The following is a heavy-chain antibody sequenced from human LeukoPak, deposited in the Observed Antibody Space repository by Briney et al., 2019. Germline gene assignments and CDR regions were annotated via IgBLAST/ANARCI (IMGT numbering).Heavy chain of an antibody. D-gene: IGHD5-18*01. Sequence: GESLKISCKGSGYSFTNYWIGWVRQMPGKGLEWMGITYPGDSNTRYSPSFQGQVTISADKSISTAYLQWSSLKASDTAMYYCARSKGVDTAMVTGSYYFDYWGQGTLVTVSS. CDR1: GYSFTNYW. CDR2: TYPGDSNT. J-gene: IGHJ4*02. CDR3: ARSKGVDTAMVTGSYYFDY. V-gene: IGHV5-51*01.